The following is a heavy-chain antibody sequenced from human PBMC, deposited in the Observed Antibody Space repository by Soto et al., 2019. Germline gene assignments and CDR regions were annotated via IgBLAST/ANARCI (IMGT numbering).Heavy chain of an antibody. CDR1: GYTFPSYA. CDR2: INAGNGNT. Sequence: GASLKVSCKASGYTFPSYAMHWVCQAPGQRLEWMGWINAGNGNTKYSQKFQGRVTITRDTSASTAYMELSSLRSEDTAVYYCARDRTSPYYYYMDVWGKGTTVTVSS. CDR3: ARDRTSPYYYYMDV. D-gene: IGHD3-3*01. V-gene: IGHV1-3*01. J-gene: IGHJ6*03.